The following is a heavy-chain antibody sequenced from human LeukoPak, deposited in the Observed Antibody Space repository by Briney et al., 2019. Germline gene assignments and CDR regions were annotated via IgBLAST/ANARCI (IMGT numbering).Heavy chain of an antibody. D-gene: IGHD3-10*01. V-gene: IGHV3-23*01. CDR2: ITDSAGST. CDR3: ARDYGDY. CDR1: GFTFSNYA. Sequence: GGSLRLSCAASGFTFSNYAMSWVRQAPGKGLEWVSTITDSAGSTYYADSVKGRFTISRDNAKNSLYLQMNSLRAEDTAVYYCARDYGDYWGQGTLVTVSS. J-gene: IGHJ4*02.